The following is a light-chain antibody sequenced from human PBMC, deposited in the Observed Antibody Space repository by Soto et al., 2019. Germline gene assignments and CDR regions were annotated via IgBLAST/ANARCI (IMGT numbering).Light chain of an antibody. CDR2: EAS. CDR1: QSVDSY. Sequence: EIVLTQSPVTLSLSPGERATLSCRASQSVDSYLAWYQQKPGQAPRLLIYEASNRATGIPDRFSGSGSGTDFTLTISRLEPEDFAVYYCQQYGSSGTFGQGTKVDIK. V-gene: IGKV3-20*01. CDR3: QQYGSSGT. J-gene: IGKJ1*01.